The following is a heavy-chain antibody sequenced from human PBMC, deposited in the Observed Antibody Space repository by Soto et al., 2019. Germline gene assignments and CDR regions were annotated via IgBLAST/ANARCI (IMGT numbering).Heavy chain of an antibody. D-gene: IGHD3-10*01. V-gene: IGHV4-4*07. CDR2: IYTSGST. CDR3: ARDNGSGSYRNWFDP. Sequence: SETLSLTCTVSGGSISSYYWSWIRQPAGKGLEWIGRIYTSGSTNYNPSLKSRVTMSVDTSKNQFSLKLSSVTAADTAVYYCARDNGSGSYRNWFDPWGQGTLVTASS. CDR1: GGSISSYY. J-gene: IGHJ5*02.